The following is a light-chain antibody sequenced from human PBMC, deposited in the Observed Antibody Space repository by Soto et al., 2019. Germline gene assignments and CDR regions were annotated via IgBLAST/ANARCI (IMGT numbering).Light chain of an antibody. Sequence: QSALTQPPSASGSPGQSVTISCTGTSSDVGGSNYVSWYQQHPGKAPKLMIYEVSKRPSGVPDRFSGSKSANTASLTVSGLQAEDEADYYCSSYAGSKNFVVFGGGTKLTVL. CDR1: SSDVGGSNY. CDR2: EVS. CDR3: SSYAGSKNFVV. J-gene: IGLJ2*01. V-gene: IGLV2-8*01.